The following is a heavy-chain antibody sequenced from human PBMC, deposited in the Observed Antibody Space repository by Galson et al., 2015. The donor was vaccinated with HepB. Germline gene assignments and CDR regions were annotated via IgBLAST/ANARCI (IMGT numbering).Heavy chain of an antibody. CDR1: GFTFMSYG. CDR2: ISGSGGST. Sequence: SLRLSCAASGFTFMSYGMSWVRQAPGKGLEWVSAISGSGGSTYYADSVKGRFTISRDNSKNTLYLQMNSLRAEDTAVYYCAKMPLVVVTDASDYWGQGTLVTVSS. J-gene: IGHJ4*02. D-gene: IGHD3-22*01. CDR3: AKMPLVVVTDASDY. V-gene: IGHV3-23*01.